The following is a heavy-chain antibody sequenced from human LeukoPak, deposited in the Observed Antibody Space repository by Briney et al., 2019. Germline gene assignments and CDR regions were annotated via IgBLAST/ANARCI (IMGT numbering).Heavy chain of an antibody. V-gene: IGHV1-46*01. CDR2: INPSGGST. CDR3: ARDRLVRGVILGNNWFDP. J-gene: IGHJ5*02. Sequence: ASVKVSCKASGYTFTSYYMHWVRQAPGQGLEWMGIINPSGGSTSYAQKFQGRVTMTRDMSTSTVYMELSSLRSEDTAVYYCARDRLVRGVILGNNWFDPWGQGTLVTVSS. CDR1: GYTFTSYY. D-gene: IGHD3-10*01.